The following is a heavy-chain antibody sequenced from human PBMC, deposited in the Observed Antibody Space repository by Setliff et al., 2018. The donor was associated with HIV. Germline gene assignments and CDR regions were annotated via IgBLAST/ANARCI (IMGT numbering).Heavy chain of an antibody. V-gene: IGHV4-30-4*08. J-gene: IGHJ4*02. CDR2: IYYSGNT. D-gene: IGHD2-2*01. CDR3: ARGRVPFDY. CDR1: GGSISSGDYY. Sequence: SETLSLTCTVSGGSISSGDYYWTWIRQPPGKGLEWIGYIYYSGNTFYNPSLKSRLTISIDTSKNQFSLKLSSVTAADTAVYYCARGRVPFDYWGQGTLVTVSS.